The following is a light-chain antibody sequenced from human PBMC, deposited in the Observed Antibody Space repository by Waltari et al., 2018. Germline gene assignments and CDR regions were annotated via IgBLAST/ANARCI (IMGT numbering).Light chain of an antibody. Sequence: QSVLTQPPSASGNPGQTVTISCSGGNSNIGSNSVDWYQQFPGTAPKLLIRGRNRLPAGGPDRCSGSKSGTSACLAISGRRAEEEADDYCARWDESLNGVVIGGGTKLSVL. CDR3: ARWDESLNGVV. CDR1: NSNIGSNS. CDR2: GRN. V-gene: IGLV1-47*01. J-gene: IGLJ3*02.